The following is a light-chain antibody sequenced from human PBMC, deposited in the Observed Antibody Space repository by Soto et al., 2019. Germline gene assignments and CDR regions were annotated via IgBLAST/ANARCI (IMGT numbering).Light chain of an antibody. CDR1: SSNIGAGYD. V-gene: IGLV1-40*01. J-gene: IGLJ2*01. CDR3: QSYDSSLSGVV. CDR2: GNS. Sequence: QPVLTQPPSVSGAPGQRVTISCTGSSSNIGAGYDVHWYQQLPGTAPKLLIYGNSNRPSGVPDRFSGSKSGTSASLAITGLQADDEADYYCQSYDSSLSGVVFGGGTQLTVL.